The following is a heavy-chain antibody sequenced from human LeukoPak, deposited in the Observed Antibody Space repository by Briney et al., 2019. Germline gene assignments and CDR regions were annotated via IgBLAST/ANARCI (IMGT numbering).Heavy chain of an antibody. CDR3: AREETGYDFWSGDAFDI. D-gene: IGHD3-3*01. Sequence: PGGSLRLSCAASGFTFSSYGMHWVRQAPGKGLEWVAVISYDGSNKYYAGSVKGRFTISRDNSKNTLYLQMNSLRAEDTAVYYCAREETGYDFWSGDAFDIWGQGTMVTVSS. CDR2: ISYDGSNK. J-gene: IGHJ3*02. CDR1: GFTFSSYG. V-gene: IGHV3-30*03.